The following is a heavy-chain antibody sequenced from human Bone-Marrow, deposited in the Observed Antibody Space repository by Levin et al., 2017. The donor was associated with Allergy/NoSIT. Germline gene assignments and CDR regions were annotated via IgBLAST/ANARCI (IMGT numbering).Heavy chain of an antibody. J-gene: IGHJ4*02. D-gene: IGHD6-13*01. CDR3: ARGRAAGGMPWAVVDH. CDR2: IYHTGQT. CDR1: GFSISTGFY. V-gene: IGHV4-38-2*01. Sequence: NSSETLSLTCGVSGFSISTGFYWAWIRQPPGKGLEWIGSIYHTGQTYYKPSLRSRATISVDTSRNQFSLTLTSLTATDTAVYFCARGRAAGGMPWAVVDHWGQGLLATVSS.